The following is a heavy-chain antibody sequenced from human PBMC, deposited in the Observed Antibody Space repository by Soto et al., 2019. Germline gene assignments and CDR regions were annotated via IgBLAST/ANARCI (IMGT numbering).Heavy chain of an antibody. CDR1: GGSISSGDYY. CDR3: ARVVAVAGTRGGKRTFGYFDY. J-gene: IGHJ4*02. Sequence: SETLSLTCTVSGGSISSGDYYWSWIRQPPGKGLQCIWYIYYSGSTYYNPSLKSRVTISVDTSKNQFSLKLSSVTAADTAVYYCARVVAVAGTRGGKRTFGYFDYWGQGTLVTVSS. D-gene: IGHD6-19*01. CDR2: IYYSGST. V-gene: IGHV4-30-4*01.